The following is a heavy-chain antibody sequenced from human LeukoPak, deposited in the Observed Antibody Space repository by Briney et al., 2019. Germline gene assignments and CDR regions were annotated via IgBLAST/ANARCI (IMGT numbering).Heavy chain of an antibody. D-gene: IGHD3-10*01. V-gene: IGHV3-48*01. Sequence: GGSLRLSCTASGFSFSDYSLNWVRQAPGKGLEWVSYIRSSSSTIRYADSVKGRFTISRDNAKNSLYLQMNSLRADDTAVYYCARDYSASGSLDYWGQGALVTVSS. CDR2: IRSSSSTI. CDR1: GFSFSDYS. J-gene: IGHJ4*02. CDR3: ARDYSASGSLDY.